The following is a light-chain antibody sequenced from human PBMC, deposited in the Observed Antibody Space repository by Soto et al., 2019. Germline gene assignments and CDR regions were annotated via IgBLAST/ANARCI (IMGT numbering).Light chain of an antibody. CDR2: AAS. Sequence: DIQMTQSPSPVSASVGDRVTITCRASHGVSSWLAWYQQKPGKAPKLLIYAASSLQSGVPSRFSGSGSGADFTLTISSLQPEDFATYYCQQANGFPFTFGPGTKVDIK. CDR1: HGVSSW. V-gene: IGKV1-12*01. J-gene: IGKJ3*01. CDR3: QQANGFPFT.